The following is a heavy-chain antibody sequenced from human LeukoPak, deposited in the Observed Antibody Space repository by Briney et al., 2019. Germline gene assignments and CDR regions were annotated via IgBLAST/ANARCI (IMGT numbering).Heavy chain of an antibody. CDR1: GFTFSNYA. CDR2: ISGSGGSGSGGST. D-gene: IGHD3-22*01. CDR3: ARGWYYDSSGYSTTDY. Sequence: GGSLRLSCAASGFTFSNYAMSWVRQAPGKGLEWVSGISGSGGSGSGGSTYYANSVKGRFTISRDNSKNTLYLQMNRLRAEDTALYYCARGWYYDSSGYSTTDYWGQGTLVTVSS. V-gene: IGHV3-23*01. J-gene: IGHJ4*02.